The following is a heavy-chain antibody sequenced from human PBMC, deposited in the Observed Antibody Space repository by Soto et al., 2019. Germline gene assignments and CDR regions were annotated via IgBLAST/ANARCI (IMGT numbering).Heavy chain of an antibody. J-gene: IGHJ6*02. CDR3: ARARRYIYRYDGYYYGMDV. CDR1: GFTFYDYG. V-gene: IGHV3-20*04. Sequence: PGGSLRLSCAASGFTFYDYGMSWVRQAPGKGLEWVSGINWDGGSTGYADSVKGRFTISRDNAKNSLYLQMNSLRAEDTALYYCARARRYIYRYDGYYYGMDVWGQGTTVTVSS. D-gene: IGHD5-18*01. CDR2: INWDGGST.